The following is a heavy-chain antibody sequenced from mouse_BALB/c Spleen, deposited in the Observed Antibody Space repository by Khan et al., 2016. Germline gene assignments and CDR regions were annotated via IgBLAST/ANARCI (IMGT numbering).Heavy chain of an antibody. CDR2: IEPANGNT. CDR1: GFNIKDTY. V-gene: IGHV14-3*02. D-gene: IGHD2-1*01. Sequence: VQLQQPGADLVKPGASVKLSCTASGFNIKDTYMHWVKQRPEQGLEWIGRIEPANGNTKYVPKFQGKATVTADTSSNTAYLQLSSLTSEDTAVYYCTRSGYGNPFAYWGQGPLVTVSA. J-gene: IGHJ3*01. CDR3: TRSGYGNPFAY.